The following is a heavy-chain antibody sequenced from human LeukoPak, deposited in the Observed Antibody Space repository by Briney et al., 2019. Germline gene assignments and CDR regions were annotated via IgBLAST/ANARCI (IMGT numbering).Heavy chain of an antibody. J-gene: IGHJ5*02. CDR1: GGSISSYY. CDR3: ARAVIAVAGPGGFDP. CDR2: IYYSGST. D-gene: IGHD6-19*01. V-gene: IGHV4-59*01. Sequence: SETLSLTCIVSGGSISSYYWSWIRQPPGKGLEWIGYIYYSGSTNYNPSLKSRVTISVDTSKNQFSLKLSSVTAADTAVYYCARAVIAVAGPGGFDPWGQGTLVTVSS.